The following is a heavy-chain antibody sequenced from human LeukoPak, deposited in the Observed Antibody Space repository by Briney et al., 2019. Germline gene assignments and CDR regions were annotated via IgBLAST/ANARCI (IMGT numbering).Heavy chain of an antibody. V-gene: IGHV4-34*01. J-gene: IGHJ3*02. D-gene: IGHD4-23*01. CDR3: ARTRGYGGNSPRAFDI. CDR2: VNHSGST. CDR1: GGSFSGYY. Sequence: PSETLSLTCAVYGGSFSGYYWSWIRQPPGKGLEWIGEVNHSGSTNYNPSLKSRVTISVDTSKNQFSMMLTSVTAADTAVYYCARTRGYGGNSPRAFDIWGQGTMVTVSS.